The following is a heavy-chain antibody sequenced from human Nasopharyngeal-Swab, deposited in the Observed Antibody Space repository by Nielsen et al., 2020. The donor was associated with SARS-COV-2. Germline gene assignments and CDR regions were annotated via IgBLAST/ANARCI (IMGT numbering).Heavy chain of an antibody. CDR1: GGSISSYY. V-gene: IGHV4-59*08. J-gene: IGHJ6*03. D-gene: IGHD2-2*01. CDR2: IYYSGST. CDR3: ASGNCSSTSCTSQKYYYYYYMDV. Sequence: SQTLSLTCTVSGGSISSYYWSWIRQPPGKGLEWSGYIYYSGSTNYNPSLKSRVTISVDTSKNQFSLKLSSVTAADTAVYYCASGNCSSTSCTSQKYYYYYYMDVWGKGTTVTVSS.